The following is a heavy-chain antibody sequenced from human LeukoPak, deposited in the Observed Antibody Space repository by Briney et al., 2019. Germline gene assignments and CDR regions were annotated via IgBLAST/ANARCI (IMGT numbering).Heavy chain of an antibody. CDR1: GGTFSSYA. CDR2: IIPIFGTA. J-gene: IGHJ4*02. Sequence: ASVKVSCKASGGTFSSYAISWVRQAPGQGLEWMGGIIPIFGTANYAQKFQGRVTMTRNTPISTAYMELSSLRSEDTAVYYCARNLRGGSYSDFDYWGQGTLVTVSS. CDR3: ARNLRGGSYSDFDY. D-gene: IGHD1-26*01. V-gene: IGHV1-69*05.